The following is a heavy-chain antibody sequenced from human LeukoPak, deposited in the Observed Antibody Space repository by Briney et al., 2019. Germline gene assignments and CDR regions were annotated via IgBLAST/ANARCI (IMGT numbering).Heavy chain of an antibody. D-gene: IGHD2-15*01. J-gene: IGHJ4*02. Sequence: ASVKVSCKASGYTFTGYYMHWVRQAPGQGLEWMGWINPNSGGINYAQKFQGRVTMTRDTSISTAYMELSRLRSDDTAVYYCAREVVVAGFDYWGQGTLVTVSS. CDR2: INPNSGGI. CDR1: GYTFTGYY. CDR3: AREVVVAGFDY. V-gene: IGHV1-2*02.